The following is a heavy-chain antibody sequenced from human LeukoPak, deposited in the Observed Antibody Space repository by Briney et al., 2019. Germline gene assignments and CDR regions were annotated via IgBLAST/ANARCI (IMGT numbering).Heavy chain of an antibody. CDR1: GYTFTGYY. Sequence: GSVNVSCKASGYTFTGYYMQWVRQAPGQGVEWMGWINPNSGGTNYAQKFQGRVTMTRDTSISTAYMELSRLRSDDTAVYYCARERRTVAGTWGAFDIWGQGTMVTVSS. CDR3: ARERRTVAGTWGAFDI. D-gene: IGHD6-19*01. V-gene: IGHV1-2*02. CDR2: INPNSGGT. J-gene: IGHJ3*02.